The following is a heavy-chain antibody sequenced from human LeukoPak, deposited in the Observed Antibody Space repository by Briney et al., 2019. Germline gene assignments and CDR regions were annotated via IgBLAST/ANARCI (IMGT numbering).Heavy chain of an antibody. Sequence: SETLSLTCTVSGGSISSYYWSWIRQPPGKGLEWIGYTYYSGSTNYNPSLKSRVTISVDTSKNQFSLKLSSVTAADTAVYYCARVIDDYVWGSYRSPYYFDYWGQGTLVTVSS. D-gene: IGHD3-16*02. CDR1: GGSISSYY. V-gene: IGHV4-59*01. CDR2: TYYSGST. J-gene: IGHJ4*02. CDR3: ARVIDDYVWGSYRSPYYFDY.